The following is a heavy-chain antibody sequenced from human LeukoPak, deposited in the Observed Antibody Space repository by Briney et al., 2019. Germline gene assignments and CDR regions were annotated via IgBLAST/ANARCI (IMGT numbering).Heavy chain of an antibody. D-gene: IGHD2-2*03. CDR1: GFTFSTYS. CDR3: ARDLGIVVASGWFEP. CDR2: ISSSSYI. J-gene: IGHJ5*02. V-gene: IGHV3-21*01. Sequence: GGSLRLSCAASGFTFSTYSMNWVRQAPGKGLEWVSSISSSSYIYYADSVKGRFTISRDNAKNSLYLQMNSLRAEDTAVYYCARDLGIVVASGWFEPWGQGTLVTVSS.